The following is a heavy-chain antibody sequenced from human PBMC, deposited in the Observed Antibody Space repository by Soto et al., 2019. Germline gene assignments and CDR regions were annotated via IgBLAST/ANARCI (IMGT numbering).Heavy chain of an antibody. V-gene: IGHV3-9*01. CDR1: GFTFDDYA. CDR3: VKDSESSGYPTHLDY. D-gene: IGHD3-22*01. Sequence: PGGSLRLSCVASGFTFDDYAIHWVRQTPGKGLEWVSGLTWNGEVLGYADSVKGRFTISRDNAKNSLYLEMNSLRPEDTALYYCVKDSESSGYPTHLDYWGQGTLVTVSS. J-gene: IGHJ4*02. CDR2: LTWNGEVL.